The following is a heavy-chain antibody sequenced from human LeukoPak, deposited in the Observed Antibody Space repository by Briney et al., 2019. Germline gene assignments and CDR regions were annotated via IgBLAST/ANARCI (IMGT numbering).Heavy chain of an antibody. J-gene: IGHJ6*04. CDR3: AKGGKYYGDYSMDV. Sequence: PGGSLRLSCAASGFTFSSYGMHWVRQAPGKGLEWVAVISYDGSNKYYADSVKGRFTISRDNSKNTLYLQMNCLRTEDTAVYYCAKGGKYYGDYSMDVWGKGTTVTVSS. CDR2: ISYDGSNK. V-gene: IGHV3-30*18. CDR1: GFTFSSYG. D-gene: IGHD4-17*01.